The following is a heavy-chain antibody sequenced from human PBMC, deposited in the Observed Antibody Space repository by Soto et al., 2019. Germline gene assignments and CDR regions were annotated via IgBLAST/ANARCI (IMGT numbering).Heavy chain of an antibody. CDR3: AILTYYDILTSEIDY. V-gene: IGHV3-23*01. Sequence: PGGSLRLSCAASGFAFSSYAMSWVRQAPGKGLEWVSAISGSGGSTYYADSVKGRFTISRDNSKNTLYLQMNSLRAEDTAVYYCAILTYYDILTSEIDYWGQGTLLTVSS. J-gene: IGHJ4*02. D-gene: IGHD3-9*01. CDR1: GFAFSSYA. CDR2: ISGSGGST.